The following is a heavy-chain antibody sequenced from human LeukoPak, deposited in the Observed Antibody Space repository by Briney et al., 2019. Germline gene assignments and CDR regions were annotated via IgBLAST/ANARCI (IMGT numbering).Heavy chain of an antibody. V-gene: IGHV4-38-2*01. CDR2: IYYSGST. CDR3: AKNGFYDFWSGTPNWFDP. J-gene: IGHJ5*02. CDR1: GFTFSDYY. D-gene: IGHD3-3*01. Sequence: LRLSCAASGFTFSDYYMSWIRQAPGKGLEWIGSIYYSGSTYYNPSLKSRVTISVDTSKNQFSLKLSSVTAADTAVYYCAKNGFYDFWSGTPNWFDPWGQGTLVTVSS.